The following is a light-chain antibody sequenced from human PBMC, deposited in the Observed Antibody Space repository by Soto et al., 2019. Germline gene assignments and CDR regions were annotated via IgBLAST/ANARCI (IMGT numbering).Light chain of an antibody. CDR3: QQYNNWPYT. CDR2: AAS. V-gene: IGKV3-15*01. CDR1: QGVARN. Sequence: EMVLTQSPATQSVSPGERATLSCRASQGVARNLAWYQQKPGQPPRLLIYAASTRATGIPARFSGIGSGTEFTLTISSLQSEDSAAYYCQQYNNWPYTFGQGTRLEIK. J-gene: IGKJ5*01.